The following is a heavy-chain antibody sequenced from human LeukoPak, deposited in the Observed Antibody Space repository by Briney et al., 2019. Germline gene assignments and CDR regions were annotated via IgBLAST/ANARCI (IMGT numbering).Heavy chain of an antibody. CDR1: GGSFSGYY. V-gene: IGHV4-34*01. CDR2: INHSGST. CDR3: ARGRLSNYYGSGKYSRLGGYFDY. Sequence: SETLSLTCAVYGGSFSGYYWSWIRQPPGKGLEWIGEINHSGSTNYNPSLKSRVTISVDTSKNQFSLKLSSVTAADTAVYYCARGRLSNYYGSGKYSRLGGYFDYWAREPWSPSPQ. D-gene: IGHD3-10*01. J-gene: IGHJ4*02.